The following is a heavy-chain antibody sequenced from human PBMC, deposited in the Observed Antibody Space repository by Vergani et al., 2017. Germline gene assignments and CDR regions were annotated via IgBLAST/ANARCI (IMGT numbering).Heavy chain of an antibody. D-gene: IGHD5-18*01. J-gene: IGHJ6*02. CDR3: ARGGVDTAMVIVHYCYGMDV. V-gene: IGHV4-4*02. Sequence: QVQLQQWGPGLVTPSGTLSLTCAVYGGSISSDNWWNWVRQAPGKGLQWIGEIHRSRSTNYNPSLRRRVTISLDTSKNQFSLKLSSVTAADTAVYYCARGGVDTAMVIVHYCYGMDVWGQGTTVTVSS. CDR1: GGSISSDNW. CDR2: IHRSRST.